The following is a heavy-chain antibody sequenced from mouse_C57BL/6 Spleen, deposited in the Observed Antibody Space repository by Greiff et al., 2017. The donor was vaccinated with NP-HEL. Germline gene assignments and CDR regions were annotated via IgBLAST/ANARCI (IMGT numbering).Heavy chain of an antibody. Sequence: EVQLVESGGGLVQPGGSLKLSFAASGFTFSNYSMYWVRQTPEKRLEWVAYISNGGGSTYYPDTVKGRFTISRDNAKNTLYLQMSRLKSEDTAMYYCARLYDSYFDYWGKGTTLTVSS. CDR3: ARLYDSYFDY. D-gene: IGHD2-3*01. CDR1: GFTFSNYS. CDR2: ISNGGGST. J-gene: IGHJ2*01. V-gene: IGHV5-12*01.